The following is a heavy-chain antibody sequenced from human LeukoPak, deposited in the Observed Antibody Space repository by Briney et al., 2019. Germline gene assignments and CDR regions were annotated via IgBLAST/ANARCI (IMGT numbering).Heavy chain of an antibody. CDR1: GFTFNSFS. D-gene: IGHD6-13*01. V-gene: IGHV3-48*04. J-gene: IGHJ4*02. CDR3: ARVGMAPDGTQFDY. CDR2: IGISSRTI. Sequence: PGGSLRLSCAASGFTFNSFSMNWVRQAPGKGLEWVSYIGISSRTIYYADSLKGRFTISRDNPKNTLYLQMNSLRPEDTAVYYCARVGMAPDGTQFDYWGQGTLVTVSS.